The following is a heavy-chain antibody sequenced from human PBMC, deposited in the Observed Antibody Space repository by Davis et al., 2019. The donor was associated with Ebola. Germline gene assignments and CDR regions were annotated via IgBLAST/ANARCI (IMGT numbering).Heavy chain of an antibody. V-gene: IGHV3-23*01. CDR2: ISGSGGST. D-gene: IGHD3-22*01. Sequence: GESLKISCAASGFTFSSYAMSWVRQAPGKGLEWVSAISGSGGSTYYADSVKGRFTISRDNSKNTLYLQMNSLRAEDTAVYYCASGPTPYYDSRSWGQGTLVTVSS. CDR3: ASGPTPYYDSRS. CDR1: GFTFSSYA. J-gene: IGHJ4*02.